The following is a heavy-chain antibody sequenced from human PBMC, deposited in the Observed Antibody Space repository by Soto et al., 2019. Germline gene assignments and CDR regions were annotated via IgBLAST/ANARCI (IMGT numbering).Heavy chain of an antibody. CDR3: AAHDSGGYYAEY. V-gene: IGHV4-39*01. CDR1: GDSVTISDYY. D-gene: IGHD3-22*01. CDR2: IHYSGST. J-gene: IGHJ4*02. Sequence: QLQLQESGPRLVKPSETLSLTCTVSGDSVTISDYYWGWIRQPPGKGLEWIGSIHYSGSTYYNPSLRSRVTISGDKSKKQFSLKLTSVTAAEAAVYYCAAHDSGGYYAEYWGQGTLVTVSA.